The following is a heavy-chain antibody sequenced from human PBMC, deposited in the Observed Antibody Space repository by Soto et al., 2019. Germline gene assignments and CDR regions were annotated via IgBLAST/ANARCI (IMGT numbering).Heavy chain of an antibody. V-gene: IGHV1-18*01. CDR1: SYALASYD. J-gene: IGHJ5*02. Sequence: GSAEMASSKASSYALASYDIWCVRRPPGEGVEWMRWIIAYNGNTNYAQKLQGRVTMTTDTSTSTAYMELRSLRSDDTAVYYCARDSDYRRWFDPWGQGTLVTVSS. CDR2: IIAYNGNT. CDR3: ARDSDYRRWFDP. D-gene: IGHD4-17*01.